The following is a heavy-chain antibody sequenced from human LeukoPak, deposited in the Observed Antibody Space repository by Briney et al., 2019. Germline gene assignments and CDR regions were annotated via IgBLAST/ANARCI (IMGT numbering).Heavy chain of an antibody. J-gene: IGHJ4*02. D-gene: IGHD2-21*02. Sequence: GASVKVSCKASGYTFTSYGISWVRQAPGQRLEWMGWINAGNGNTKYSQKFQGRVTITRDTSASTAYMELSSLRSEDTAVYYCARGGIVVVTVWGQGTLVTVSS. CDR2: INAGNGNT. CDR3: ARGGIVVVTV. V-gene: IGHV1-3*01. CDR1: GYTFTSYG.